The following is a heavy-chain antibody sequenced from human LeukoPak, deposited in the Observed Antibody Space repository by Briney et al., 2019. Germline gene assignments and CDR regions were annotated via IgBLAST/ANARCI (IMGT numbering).Heavy chain of an antibody. V-gene: IGHV1-8*01. Sequence: ASVKVSCKASGYTFTSYDINWVRQATGQGVEWMGWMNPNSGNTGYAQKFQGRVTMTRNTSISTAYMELSSLRSEDTAVYYCARVGGVYYYYYGMDVWGQGTTVTVSS. CDR1: GYTFTSYD. J-gene: IGHJ6*02. CDR2: MNPNSGNT. D-gene: IGHD3-16*01. CDR3: ARVGGVYYYYYGMDV.